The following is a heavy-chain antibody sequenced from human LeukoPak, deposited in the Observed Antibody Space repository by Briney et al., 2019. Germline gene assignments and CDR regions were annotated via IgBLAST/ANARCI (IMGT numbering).Heavy chain of an antibody. CDR1: GFTFSSYG. J-gene: IGHJ4*02. CDR2: FSMVGRDK. D-gene: IGHD3-3*01. V-gene: IGHV3-30*03. Sequence: GGSLRLSCAASGFTFSSYGMQWVRQPPGNGRGWGALFSMVGRDKFYEDSVKGRFTISRDNAKNSLSLQMNSLRAEDTSVYYCARDRNGDFWSTYYTGYFDYWGQGTLVTVSS. CDR3: ARDRNGDFWSTYYTGYFDY.